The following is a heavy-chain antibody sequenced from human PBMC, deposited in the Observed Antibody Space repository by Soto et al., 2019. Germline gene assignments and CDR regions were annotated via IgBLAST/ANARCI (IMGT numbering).Heavy chain of an antibody. CDR2: INAGNGNT. CDR1: GYTFTSYA. J-gene: IGHJ4*02. Sequence: ASVKVSRKASGYTFTSYAMHWVRQAPGQRLEWMGWINAGNGNTKYSQKFQGRVTITRDTSASTAYMELSSLRSEDTAVYYCARDRVPWYFDYWGQGTLVTVSS. D-gene: IGHD3-10*01. V-gene: IGHV1-3*01. CDR3: ARDRVPWYFDY.